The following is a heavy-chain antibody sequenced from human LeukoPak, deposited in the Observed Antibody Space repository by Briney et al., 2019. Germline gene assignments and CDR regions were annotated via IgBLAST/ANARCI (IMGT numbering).Heavy chain of an antibody. V-gene: IGHV3-74*01. CDR2: INSDGSTT. J-gene: IGHJ4*02. D-gene: IGHD6-19*01. CDR3: ARDYYSSAYY. Sequence: TGGSLRLSCAASGFTFSSYWMHWVRHAPGKGLVWVSRINSDGSTTSYADSVKGRFTISRDNAKNTLYLQMNSLRVEDTTVYYCARDYYSSAYYWGQGTLVTVSS. CDR1: GFTFSSYW.